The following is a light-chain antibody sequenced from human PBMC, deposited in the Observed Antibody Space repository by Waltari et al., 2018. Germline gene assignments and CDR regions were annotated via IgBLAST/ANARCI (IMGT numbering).Light chain of an antibody. V-gene: IGLV1-40*01. CDR1: SSNTGARYD. CDR3: QSYDSSLSVL. J-gene: IGLJ2*01. CDR2: GNT. Sequence: QSVLTQPPSVYGAPGPRVPIPSTASSSNTGARYDVHWYQQVPGAAPKLLIYGNTNRPSGVPDRFSGSKSGTSASLAITGLQAEDEADYYCQSYDSSLSVLFGGGTKLTVL.